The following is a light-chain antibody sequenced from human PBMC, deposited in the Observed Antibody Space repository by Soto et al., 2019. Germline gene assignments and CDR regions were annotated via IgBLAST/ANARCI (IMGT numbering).Light chain of an antibody. Sequence: EIVMTQSPATLSVSPGERATLSCRASQSVYSNLAWYQQKPGQAPGLLIYAASTRATGIPARFSGSGSRTEFTLTISSLQSEDFAVYYCQQYNSWPLTFGGGTKVEIK. CDR3: QQYNSWPLT. V-gene: IGKV3-15*01. J-gene: IGKJ4*01. CDR1: QSVYSN. CDR2: AAS.